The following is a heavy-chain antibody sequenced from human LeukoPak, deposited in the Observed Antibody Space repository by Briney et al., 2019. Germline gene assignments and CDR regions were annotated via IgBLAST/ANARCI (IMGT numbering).Heavy chain of an antibody. CDR3: VTEGYCTSDSCYVH. CDR2: IRYDGSNK. CDR1: GFTFSSYG. Sequence: GGSLRLSCAASGFTFSSYGMHWVRQAPGKGLEWVAFIRYDGSNKYYADSVKGRFTISRDNSKNTLYLQMNSLRAEDTAVYYCVTEGYCTSDSCYVHWGQGTLVTVSS. D-gene: IGHD2-2*01. V-gene: IGHV3-30*02. J-gene: IGHJ4*02.